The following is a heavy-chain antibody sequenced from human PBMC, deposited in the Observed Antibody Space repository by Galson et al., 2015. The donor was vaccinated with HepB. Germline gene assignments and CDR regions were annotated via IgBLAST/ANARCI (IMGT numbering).Heavy chain of an antibody. CDR2: ISGSGGGT. CDR3: AKDVVYCGTTSCYFRTLDY. J-gene: IGHJ4*02. CDR1: GFTFSDHA. Sequence: SLRLSCAASGFTFSDHAMTWVRQAPGKGLEWVSGISGSGGGTFYADSVKGRFTVSRDNSKNTLYLQMNSLRAEDTAVYYCAKDVVYCGTTSCYFRTLDYWGQGTLVTVSS. V-gene: IGHV3-23*01. D-gene: IGHD2-2*01.